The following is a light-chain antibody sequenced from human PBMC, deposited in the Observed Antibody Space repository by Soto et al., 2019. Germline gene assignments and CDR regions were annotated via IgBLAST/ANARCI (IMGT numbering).Light chain of an antibody. Sequence: QSVLTQPPSVSGSPGQSVTISCTGTSSDVGSYNRVSWYQQPPGTAPKLMIYEVSNRPSGVPDRFSGSKSGNTASLTISGLQAEDEADYYCTSYTGSSTFVVFGGGTKLT. CDR1: SSDVGSYNR. CDR3: TSYTGSSTFVV. CDR2: EVS. V-gene: IGLV2-18*02. J-gene: IGLJ2*01.